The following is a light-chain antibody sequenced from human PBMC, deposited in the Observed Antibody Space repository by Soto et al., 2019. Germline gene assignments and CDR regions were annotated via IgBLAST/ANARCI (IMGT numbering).Light chain of an antibody. J-gene: IGLJ1*01. V-gene: IGLV2-14*01. CDR1: SSDVGGYNY. Sequence: QSVLTQPASVSGSPGQSITISCTGTSSDVGGYNYVSWYQQHPGKAPKLMIYDVSNRPSGVSNRFSGSKSGNTASLTISGLQAEDEADYYRSSYTSSSPYVFGTGTKVPVL. CDR2: DVS. CDR3: SSYTSSSPYV.